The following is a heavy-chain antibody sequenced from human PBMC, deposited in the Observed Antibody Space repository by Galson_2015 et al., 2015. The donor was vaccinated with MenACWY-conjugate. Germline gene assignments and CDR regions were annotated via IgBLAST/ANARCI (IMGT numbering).Heavy chain of an antibody. CDR3: AKTRGASVYCDS. Sequence: SLRLSCAASGFIFNTYWMHWVRQAPGKGLVWVSRINLGGSSTTYADSVKDRLTISRDNAKNTLYLQMNSLRPEDTAVFYCAKTRGASVYCDSWGQGTLVTVSS. V-gene: IGHV3-74*01. CDR1: GFIFNTYW. CDR2: INLGGSST. D-gene: IGHD1-26*01. J-gene: IGHJ4*02.